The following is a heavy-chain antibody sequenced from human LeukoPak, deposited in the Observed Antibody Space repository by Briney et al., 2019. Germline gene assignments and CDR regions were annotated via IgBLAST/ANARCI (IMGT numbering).Heavy chain of an antibody. J-gene: IGHJ4*02. CDR1: GFTFSNYG. V-gene: IGHV3-33*01. CDR3: ARDYCSTTTCLDY. D-gene: IGHD2-2*01. CDR2: IWYDGSKK. Sequence: HPGGSLRLSCAASGFTFSNYGMHWVRQAPGKGLEWVALIWYDGSKKYYVDSVKGRFTISRDDSENTLSLHMNSLRAEDTAMYYCARDYCSTTTCLDYWGQGTLVTVSS.